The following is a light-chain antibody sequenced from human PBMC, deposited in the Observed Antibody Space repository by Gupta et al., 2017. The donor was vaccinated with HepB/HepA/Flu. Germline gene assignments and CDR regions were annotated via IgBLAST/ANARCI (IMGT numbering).Light chain of an antibody. V-gene: IGLV1-47*01. J-gene: IGLJ3*02. CDR2: RSD. Sequence: QSVLTQPPSASGTPEQRVTISCSGRTSNIGSNYVYWYQQLPGTAPKLLIYRSDQRPSGVPDRFSGSKSGTSASLAISGLRSGDEADYYCASWDDSLSGWVFGGGTKVTVL. CDR1: TSNIGSNY. CDR3: ASWDDSLSGWV.